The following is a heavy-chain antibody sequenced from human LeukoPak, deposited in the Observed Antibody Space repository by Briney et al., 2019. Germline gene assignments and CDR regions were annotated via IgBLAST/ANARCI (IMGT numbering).Heavy chain of an antibody. J-gene: IGHJ5*02. CDR1: GGTFSSYA. CDR2: FIPILVTA. CDR3: ARDLGYCSSTSCYGDSDWFDP. D-gene: IGHD2-2*01. Sequence: SVKVSCKASGGTFSSYAISWVRQAPGQGLEWMGGFIPILVTANYAQKFQGRVTITADESTSTAYMELSSLRSEDTAVYYCARDLGYCSSTSCYGDSDWFDPWGQGTLVTVSS. V-gene: IGHV1-69*13.